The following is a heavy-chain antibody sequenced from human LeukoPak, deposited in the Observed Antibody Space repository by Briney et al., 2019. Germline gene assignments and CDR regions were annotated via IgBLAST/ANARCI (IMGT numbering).Heavy chain of an antibody. V-gene: IGHV3-30-3*01. CDR3: AKDWPRYCSSTSCYTVDY. CDR1: GFTFSSYA. D-gene: IGHD2-2*02. Sequence: PGGSLRLSCAASGFTFSSYAMHWVRQAPGKGLEWVAVISYDGSNKYYADSVKGRFTISRDNSKNTLYLQMNSLRAEDTAVYYCAKDWPRYCSSTSCYTVDYWGQGTLVTVSS. CDR2: ISYDGSNK. J-gene: IGHJ4*02.